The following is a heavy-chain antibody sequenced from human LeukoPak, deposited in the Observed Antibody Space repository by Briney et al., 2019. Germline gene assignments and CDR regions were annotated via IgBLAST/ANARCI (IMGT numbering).Heavy chain of an antibody. CDR3: TREVNYDSSGV. CDR1: GNSISSDYW. CDR2: IFHDGST. J-gene: IGHJ3*01. D-gene: IGHD3-22*01. V-gene: IGHV4-4*02. Sequence: PSGTLSLTCVVSGNSISSDYWWSWVRQSPGKGLERIGEIFHDGSTNSNPSLESRLTMSVDKSKNQFSLELRSVTAADTAVYYCTREVNYDSSGVWGQGRMVIVSS.